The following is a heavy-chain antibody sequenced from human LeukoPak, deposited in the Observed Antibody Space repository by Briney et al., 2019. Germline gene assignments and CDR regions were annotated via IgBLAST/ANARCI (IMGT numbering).Heavy chain of an antibody. V-gene: IGHV4-34*01. Sequence: SETLSLTCAVYGGSLSGYYWSWIRQPPGKGLEWIGEINHSGSTNYNPSLKSRVTISVDTSKNQFSLKLSSVTAADTAVYYCARGGGIAARRYFDYWGQGTLVTVSS. J-gene: IGHJ4*02. D-gene: IGHD6-6*01. CDR2: INHSGST. CDR1: GGSLSGYY. CDR3: ARGGGIAARRYFDY.